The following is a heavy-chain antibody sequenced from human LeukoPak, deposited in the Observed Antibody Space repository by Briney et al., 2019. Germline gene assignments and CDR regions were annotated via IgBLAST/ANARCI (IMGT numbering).Heavy chain of an antibody. D-gene: IGHD3-10*01. CDR1: GGSFSGYY. CDR2: INHSGST. V-gene: IGHV4-34*01. CDR3: ARGLGDY. Sequence: SETLSLTCAVYGGSFSGYYWSWIRQPPGKGLEWIGEINHSGSTNYNPSLKSRVTISVDTSKNQFSLKLSSVTAADTAVYCCARGLGDYWGQGTLVTVSS. J-gene: IGHJ4*02.